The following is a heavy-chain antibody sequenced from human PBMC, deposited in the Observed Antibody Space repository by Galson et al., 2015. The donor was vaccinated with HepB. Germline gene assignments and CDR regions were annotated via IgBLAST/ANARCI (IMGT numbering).Heavy chain of an antibody. Sequence: CAISGDSVSSNSAAWNWIRQSPSRGLEWLGRTYYRSKWYNDYAVSVKSRITTNPDTSKNQFSLQLNSVTPEDTAVYYCARDPGMTTVIRNYYYYGMDVWGQGTTVTVSS. V-gene: IGHV6-1*01. J-gene: IGHJ6*02. CDR2: TYYRSKWYN. CDR1: GDSVSSNSAA. CDR3: ARDPGMTTVIRNYYYYGMDV. D-gene: IGHD4-11*01.